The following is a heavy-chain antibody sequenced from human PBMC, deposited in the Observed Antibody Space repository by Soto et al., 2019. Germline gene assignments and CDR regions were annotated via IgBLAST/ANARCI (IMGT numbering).Heavy chain of an antibody. J-gene: IGHJ4*02. D-gene: IGHD4-17*01. Sequence: SVTLCVTCTVAGGSIISYCWSWIRQPPGKGLEWIGYIYYSGSTNYNPSLKSRVTISVDTSKNQLSLKLSSVTAADTAVYYCARRYGYYFDYWGQGTLVTVSS. CDR3: ARRYGYYFDY. CDR1: GGSIISYC. CDR2: IYYSGST. V-gene: IGHV4-59*08.